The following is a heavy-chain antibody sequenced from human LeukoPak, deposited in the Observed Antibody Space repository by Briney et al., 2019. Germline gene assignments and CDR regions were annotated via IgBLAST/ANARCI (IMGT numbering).Heavy chain of an antibody. D-gene: IGHD1-26*01. V-gene: IGHV3-23*01. Sequence: TGGSLRLSCAASGFTFSSYAMSWVRQAPGKGLEWVSANSGSGGSTYYADSVKGRFTISRDNSKNTLYLQMNSLRAEDTAVYYCAREGVGAIDYWGQGTLVTVSS. J-gene: IGHJ4*02. CDR1: GFTFSSYA. CDR3: AREGVGAIDY. CDR2: NSGSGGST.